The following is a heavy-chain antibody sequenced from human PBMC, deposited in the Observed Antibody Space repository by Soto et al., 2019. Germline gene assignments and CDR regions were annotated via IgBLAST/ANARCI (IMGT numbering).Heavy chain of an antibody. CDR1: GFTFGNYA. V-gene: IGHV3-23*01. D-gene: IGHD2-21*02. Sequence: GGSLRLSCAASGFTFGNYAMNWVRQAPGKGLEWISSISDPGTSTYYANSVKGRFSMSRDNSKNTLFLQMNRLRADDTAVYFCAKSLVTPSDAFDPWGRGTLVTVSS. CDR2: ISDPGTST. CDR3: AKSLVTPSDAFDP. J-gene: IGHJ3*01.